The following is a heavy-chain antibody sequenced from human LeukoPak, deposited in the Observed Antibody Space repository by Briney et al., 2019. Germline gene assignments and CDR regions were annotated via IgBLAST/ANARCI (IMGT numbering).Heavy chain of an antibody. Sequence: SQTLSLTCTVSGGSISSGGYYWSWIRQPPGKGLEWIGYIYHSGSTYYNPSLKSRVTISVDKSKNQFSLKLSSVTAADTAVYYCARVTYSSSSMSLDAFDIWGQGTTVTVSS. V-gene: IGHV4-30-2*01. D-gene: IGHD6-6*01. CDR2: IYHSGST. J-gene: IGHJ3*02. CDR3: ARVTYSSSSMSLDAFDI. CDR1: GGSISSGGYY.